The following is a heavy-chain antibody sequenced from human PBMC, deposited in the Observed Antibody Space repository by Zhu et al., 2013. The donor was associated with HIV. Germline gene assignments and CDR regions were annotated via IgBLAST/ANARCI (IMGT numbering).Heavy chain of an antibody. CDR1: GGTFSSYA. Sequence: QVQLVQSGAEVKKPGSSVKVSCKASGGTFSSYAISWVRQAPGQGLEWMGGIIPIFGTANYAQKFQGRVTITADESTSTAYMELSSLRSEDTAVYYCARXTLDLRPTYGSPTTYVVRSWVGRNGPSTSVLQEVVDS. CDR3: ARXTLDLRPTYGSPTTYVVRSWVGRNGPSTSVLQEVVDS. V-gene: IGHV1-69*12. D-gene: IGHD1-26*01. CDR2: IIPIFGTA. J-gene: IGHJ5*01.